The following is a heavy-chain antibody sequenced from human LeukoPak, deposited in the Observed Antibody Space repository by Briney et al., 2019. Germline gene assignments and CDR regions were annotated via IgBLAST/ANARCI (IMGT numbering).Heavy chain of an antibody. CDR3: ARDPSDWFDP. CDR1: GDSVSSNSAA. J-gene: IGHJ5*02. V-gene: IGHV6-1*01. CDR2: TYYRSKWYN. Sequence: PSQTLSLTCAISGDSVSSNSAAWHWVRQSPSRGLEWLGRTYYRSKWYNNYATSVKSRITINADTSKNQFSLHLNSVAPEDTAVYYCARDPSDWFDPWGQGALVTVSS.